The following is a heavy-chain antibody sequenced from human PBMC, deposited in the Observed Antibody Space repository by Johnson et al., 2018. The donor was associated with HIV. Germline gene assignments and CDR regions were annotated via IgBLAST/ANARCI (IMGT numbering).Heavy chain of an antibody. V-gene: IGHV3-43D*03. CDR2: ISWDGGST. J-gene: IGHJ3*02. D-gene: IGHD5-12*01. CDR3: AKDSKWLRSEGVGAFDI. Sequence: VQLVESGGGVVQPGRSLRLSCAASGFTFDDYAMHWVRQAPGKGLEWVSLISWDGGSTYYADSVKGRFTISRANSKNSLYLQMNSLRAEDTALYYCAKDSKWLRSEGVGAFDIWGQGTMVTVSS. CDR1: GFTFDDYA.